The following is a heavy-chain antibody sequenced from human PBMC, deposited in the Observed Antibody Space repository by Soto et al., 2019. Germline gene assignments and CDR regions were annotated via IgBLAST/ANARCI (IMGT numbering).Heavy chain of an antibody. CDR3: ARDGGSYYLDY. CDR2: ISSNGGST. J-gene: IGHJ4*02. V-gene: IGHV3-64*01. Sequence: PGGSLRLSCAASGFTFSDYYMHWVRQAPGKGLEYVSAISSNGGSTYYPNSVKGRFTISRDNSKNTLYLQMGSLRAEDMAVYYCARDGGSYYLDYWGQGTLVTVSP. CDR1: GFTFSDYY. D-gene: IGHD1-26*01.